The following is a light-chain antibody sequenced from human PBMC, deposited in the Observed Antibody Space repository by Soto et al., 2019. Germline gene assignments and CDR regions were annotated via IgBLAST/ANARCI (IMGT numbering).Light chain of an antibody. CDR2: EVS. Sequence: QSALTQPASVSGSPGQSITISCTGTSSDVGGYNYVSWYQQHPGKAPKLMIYEVSNRPSGVSNRFSGSKSGNTASLTISGLQAEVEADYYCSPYTSSIIDYVFGTGTQLTVL. V-gene: IGLV2-14*01. CDR1: SSDVGGYNY. J-gene: IGLJ1*01. CDR3: SPYTSSIIDYV.